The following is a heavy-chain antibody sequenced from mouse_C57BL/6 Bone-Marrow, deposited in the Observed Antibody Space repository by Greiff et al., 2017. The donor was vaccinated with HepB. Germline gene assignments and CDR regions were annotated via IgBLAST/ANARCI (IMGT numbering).Heavy chain of an antibody. CDR3: VRHGGLRRGFDY. CDR2: IRSKSNNYAT. D-gene: IGHD2-4*01. V-gene: IGHV10-1*01. Sequence: EVQLVESGGGLVQPKGSLKLSCAASGFSFNTYAMNWVRQAPGKGLEWVARIRSKSNNYATYYADSVKDRFTISRDDSESMLYLKMNNLKTEDTAMYYCVRHGGLRRGFDYWGQGTTLTVSS. CDR1: GFSFNTYA. J-gene: IGHJ2*01.